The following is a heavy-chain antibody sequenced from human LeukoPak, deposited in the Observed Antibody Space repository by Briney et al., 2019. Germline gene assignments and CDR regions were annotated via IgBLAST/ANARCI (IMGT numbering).Heavy chain of an antibody. Sequence: PGGSLRLSCAASGFTVSNNYMSWVRQAPGKGLEWVSVIYGGGSTYYADSVKGRFTISRDNSKNTLYLQMNSLRAEDTAVYYCARDRRVRYFDSWGQGTLVTVSS. V-gene: IGHV3-53*01. J-gene: IGHJ4*02. CDR3: ARDRRVRYFDS. CDR1: GFTVSNNY. CDR2: IYGGGST.